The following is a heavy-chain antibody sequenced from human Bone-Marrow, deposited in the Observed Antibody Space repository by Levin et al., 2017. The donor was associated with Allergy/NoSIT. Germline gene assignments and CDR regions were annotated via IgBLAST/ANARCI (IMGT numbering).Heavy chain of an antibody. CDR2: IGTSGNSI. CDR3: RGFYHGAFGWFGETGVDY. CDR1: GFSFSDYY. Sequence: KAGGSLRLSCANSGFSFSDYYMGWVRQAPGKGPEWVSFIGTSGNSIHYADSVKGRFTISRDNAKNSLFLQMNSLRTEDTAVYYCRGFYHGAFGWFGETGVDYWGQGTLVTVSS. V-gene: IGHV3-11*01. J-gene: IGHJ4*02. D-gene: IGHD3-10*01.